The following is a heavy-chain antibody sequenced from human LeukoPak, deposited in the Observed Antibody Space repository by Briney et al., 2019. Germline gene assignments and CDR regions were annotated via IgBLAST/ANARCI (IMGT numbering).Heavy chain of an antibody. V-gene: IGHV3-30*04. CDR2: ISYDGSNK. Sequence: GGSLRLSCAASGFTFSSYAMHWVRQAPGKGLEWVAVISYDGSNKYYADSVKGRFTISRDNSKNTLYLQMNSLRAEDTAVYYCARGGEIVVVPAGGGFDYWGQGTLVTVSS. CDR3: ARGGEIVVVPAGGGFDY. J-gene: IGHJ4*01. CDR1: GFTFSSYA. D-gene: IGHD2-2*01.